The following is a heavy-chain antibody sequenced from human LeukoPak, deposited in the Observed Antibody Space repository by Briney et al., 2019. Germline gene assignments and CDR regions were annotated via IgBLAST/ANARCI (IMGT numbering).Heavy chain of an antibody. J-gene: IGHJ6*03. V-gene: IGHV3-9*03. CDR2: ITWNSDNI. CDR1: GFTLSSYE. D-gene: IGHD3-16*01. Sequence: GGSLRLSCAASGFTLSSYEMNWVRQAPGKGLEWVSGITWNSDNIEYADSVKGRFTISRDNAKNSLYLQMNSLRAEDMALYYCAKGGGGRLIYYYYMDVWGKGTTVTVSS. CDR3: AKGGGGRLIYYYYMDV.